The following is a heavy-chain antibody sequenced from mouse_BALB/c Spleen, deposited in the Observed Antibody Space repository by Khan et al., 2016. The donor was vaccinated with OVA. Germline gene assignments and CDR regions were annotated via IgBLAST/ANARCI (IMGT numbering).Heavy chain of an antibody. CDR1: GYSFTGYN. V-gene: IGHV1-39*01. J-gene: IGHJ2*01. CDR3: ASLGDDYAFGY. D-gene: IGHD2-4*01. CDR2: IDPYYGYA. Sequence: EVQLQEPGPELEKPGASAKLSCKASGYSFTGYNMNWVKQSNGKSLVWIGNIDPYYGYAIYNQKFRCKATLTVDKSSSTAYMQLNSRTSEDSAVYYCASLGDDYAFGYWRQGTTLTGSA.